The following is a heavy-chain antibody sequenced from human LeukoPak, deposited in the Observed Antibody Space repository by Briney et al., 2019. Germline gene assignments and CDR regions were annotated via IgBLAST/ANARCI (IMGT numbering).Heavy chain of an antibody. CDR1: GFTFSSTW. D-gene: IGHD1-26*01. V-gene: IGHV3-7*05. CDR2: IKQDGSDK. J-gene: IGHJ4*02. CDR3: ARDVSGSLDY. Sequence: GGSPRLSCAASGFTFSSTWMAWVRQAPGKGLEWVANIKQDGSDKNYVDSVKGRFTISRDNAKNSLYFQMNSLRAEDTALYYCARDVSGSLDYWGQGTLVTVAS.